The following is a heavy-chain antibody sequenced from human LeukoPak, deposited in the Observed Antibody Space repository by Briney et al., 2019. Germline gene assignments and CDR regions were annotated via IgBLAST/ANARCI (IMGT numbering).Heavy chain of an antibody. V-gene: IGHV4-59*01. CDR2: INYSGST. J-gene: IGHJ4*02. CDR3: AREGRQDYVYFDH. CDR1: VGPISSYY. Sequence: SETLSLTCTVSVGPISSYYWSCIPKPPGKGLQWIGYINYSGSTNYNPSLKSRVTMSVDTSKNQFSLKLSSVTAAGTAMYYCAREGRQDYVYFDHWGQGSLVTVSS. D-gene: IGHD4-17*01.